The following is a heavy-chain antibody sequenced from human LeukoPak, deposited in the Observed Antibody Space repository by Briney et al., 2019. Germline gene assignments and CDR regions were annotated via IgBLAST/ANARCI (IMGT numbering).Heavy chain of an antibody. D-gene: IGHD1-7*01. V-gene: IGHV3-23*01. Sequence: GGSLRLSCAASGFTFSSYAMSWVRQAPGKGLEWVSLISGSGGSGGSTYYADSVKGRFTISRDNSKSKLYLQMSSLRAEDTALYYCAKGTPFYAMDVWGQGTTVIVSS. CDR3: AKGTPFYAMDV. J-gene: IGHJ6*02. CDR2: ISGSGGSGGST. CDR1: GFTFSSYA.